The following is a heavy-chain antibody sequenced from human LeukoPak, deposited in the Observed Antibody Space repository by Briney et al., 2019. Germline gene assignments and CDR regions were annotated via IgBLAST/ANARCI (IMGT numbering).Heavy chain of an antibody. V-gene: IGHV4-4*07. CDR1: GDSITSYY. CDR2: ISSGGTT. D-gene: IGHD2-2*01. J-gene: IGHJ5*02. CDR3: AMGGYYCSSASCYAWFDP. Sequence: SETLSLTCTVSGDSITSYYWSWIRQPAGQALEWIGRISSGGTTKYNPSLSSRVTMSVDTSKNQFSLKLNSVTAADTAVYYCAMGGYYCSSASCYAWFDPWGQGTLVTVSS.